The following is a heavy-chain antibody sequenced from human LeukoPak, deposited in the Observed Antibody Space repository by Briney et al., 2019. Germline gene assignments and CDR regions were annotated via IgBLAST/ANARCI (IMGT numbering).Heavy chain of an antibody. V-gene: IGHV4-59*01. CDR3: AGGNQLLSFDY. D-gene: IGHD2-2*01. J-gene: IGHJ4*02. Sequence: SETLSLTCTVSGGSISSYYWSWIRQPPGKGLEWIGYIYYSGSTNYNPSLKSRVTISVDTSKNQFSLKLSSVTAADTAVYYCAGGNQLLSFDYWGQGTLVTVSS. CDR1: GGSISSYY. CDR2: IYYSGST.